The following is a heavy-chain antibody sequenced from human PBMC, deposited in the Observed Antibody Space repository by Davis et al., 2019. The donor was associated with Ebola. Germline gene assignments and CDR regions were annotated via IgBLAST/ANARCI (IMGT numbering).Heavy chain of an antibody. V-gene: IGHV3-33*01. CDR1: GFTFSSYG. CDR3: ARYRPYYYDSRYGMDV. J-gene: IGHJ6*02. Sequence: GGSLRLSCAASGFTFSSYGMHWVRQAPGKGLEWVAVIWYDGSNKYYADSVKGRFTISRDNSKNTLYLQMNSLRAEDTAVYYCARYRPYYYDSRYGMDVWGQGTTVTVSS. CDR2: IWYDGSNK. D-gene: IGHD3-22*01.